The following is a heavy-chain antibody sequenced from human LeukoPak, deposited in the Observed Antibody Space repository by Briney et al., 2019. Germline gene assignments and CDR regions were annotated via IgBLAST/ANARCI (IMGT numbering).Heavy chain of an antibody. CDR2: INNDESSI. D-gene: IGHD4-11*01. CDR1: GFTFSSYW. V-gene: IGHV3-74*01. J-gene: IGHJ6*02. Sequence: PGGSLRLSCAASGFTFSSYWMHWVRQAPGKGLVWVSRINNDESSISYAESVKGRFTISRDNAKNTLYLQMNSLRAEDTAVYYCTRGFSNRYYYYGMDVWGQGTTVTVSS. CDR3: TRGFSNRYYYYGMDV.